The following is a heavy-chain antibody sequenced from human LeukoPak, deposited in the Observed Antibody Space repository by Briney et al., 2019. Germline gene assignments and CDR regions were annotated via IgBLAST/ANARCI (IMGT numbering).Heavy chain of an antibody. J-gene: IGHJ4*02. V-gene: IGHV3-53*01. CDR2: IYTDGST. D-gene: IGHD5-12*01. CDR1: GFTVSSNY. Sequence: GGSLRLSCAASGFTVSSNYMNWVRQAPGKGLEWVSVIYTDGSTYYADSVKGRVTISRDNSKNTLYLQMNSLRAEDTAVYYCVRGTYSGYDWSFDYWGQGTLVTVSS. CDR3: VRGTYSGYDWSFDY.